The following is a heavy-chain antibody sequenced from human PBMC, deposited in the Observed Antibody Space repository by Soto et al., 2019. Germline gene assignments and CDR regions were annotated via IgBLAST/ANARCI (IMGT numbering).Heavy chain of an antibody. CDR3: GQSGLSSPGDS. D-gene: IGHD2-2*01. Sequence: QITLKESGPTLVKPTQTLTLTCTFSGFSLSTYGEGVAWIRQPPGKALEWLALIYWDDDMRYSPSLRNRVTGAQDTSQNPGGVTMTHVDPMETGPYFCGQSGLSSPGDSWGQGIAVTVAS. V-gene: IGHV2-5*02. CDR1: GFSLSTYGEG. CDR2: IYWDDDM. J-gene: IGHJ4*02.